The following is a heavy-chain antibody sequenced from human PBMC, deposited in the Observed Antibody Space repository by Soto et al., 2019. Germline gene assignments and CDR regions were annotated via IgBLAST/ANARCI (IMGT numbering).Heavy chain of an antibody. CDR1: GGTFSSYA. D-gene: IGHD3-16*01. V-gene: IGHV1-69*13. CDR2: IIPIFGTA. CDR3: ARSYYDYVWGSYTFDY. Sequence: SVKVSCKASGGTFSSYAISWVRQAPGQGLEWMGGIIPIFGTANYAQKFQGRVTITADESTSTAYMELSSLRSEDTAVYYCARSYYDYVWGSYTFDYWGQGTLVTVSS. J-gene: IGHJ4*02.